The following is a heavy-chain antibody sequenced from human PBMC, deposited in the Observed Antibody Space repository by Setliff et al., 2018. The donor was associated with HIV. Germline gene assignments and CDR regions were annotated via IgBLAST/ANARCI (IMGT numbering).Heavy chain of an antibody. Sequence: SETLSLTCTVTGGSISSGGFYWTWIRQHPAKGLEWIGYIYNTGSTYHSPSLESRVTISIDTSKNQFSLKLSSVTAADTAVYFCARLIHTGLLYFDFWGLGTLVTVSS. CDR3: ARLIHTGLLYFDF. J-gene: IGHJ4*02. CDR1: GGSISSGGFY. V-gene: IGHV4-31*03. CDR2: IYNTGST. D-gene: IGHD2-8*02.